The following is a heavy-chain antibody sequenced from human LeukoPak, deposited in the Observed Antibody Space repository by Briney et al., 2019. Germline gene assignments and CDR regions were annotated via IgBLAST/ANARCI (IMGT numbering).Heavy chain of an antibody. Sequence: GASVKVSCKASGGTFSSYAISWVRQAPGQGLEWMGGIIPIFGTANCAQKFQGRVTITTDESTSTAYMELSSLRSEDTAVYYCARDHYYDSSGYYKPRYWYFDLWGRGTLVTVSS. CDR2: IIPIFGTA. D-gene: IGHD3-22*01. J-gene: IGHJ2*01. CDR1: GGTFSSYA. V-gene: IGHV1-69*05. CDR3: ARDHYYDSSGYYKPRYWYFDL.